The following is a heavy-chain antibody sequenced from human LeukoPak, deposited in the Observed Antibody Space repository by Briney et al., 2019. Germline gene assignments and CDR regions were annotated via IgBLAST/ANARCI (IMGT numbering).Heavy chain of an antibody. J-gene: IGHJ4*02. CDR1: GESFSGYY. CDR2: TNHSGST. V-gene: IGHV4-34*01. Sequence: PSETLSLTCAVYGESFSGYYWSWIRQPPGKGLEWIGETNHSGSTNYNPSLKRRVTISVDTSKNQFSLKLSSVTAADTAVYYCARGVARTYYSDTSGYAAADYWGQGTLVTVSS. D-gene: IGHD3-22*01. CDR3: ARGVARTYYSDTSGYAAADY.